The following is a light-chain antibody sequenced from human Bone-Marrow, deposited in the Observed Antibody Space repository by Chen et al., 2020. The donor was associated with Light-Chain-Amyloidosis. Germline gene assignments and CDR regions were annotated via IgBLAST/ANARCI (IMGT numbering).Light chain of an antibody. CDR1: NIGSTS. CDR2: DDS. Sequence: SYVLTQPSSVSVAPGQTATLACGGNNIGSTSVHWYQQTPGQAPLLVVYDDSDRPSGNPERLSGSNSGNTDTLTISRVEAGDEADYYCQVWDRSSDRPVFGGGTKLTSL. CDR3: QVWDRSSDRPV. J-gene: IGLJ3*02. V-gene: IGLV3-21*02.